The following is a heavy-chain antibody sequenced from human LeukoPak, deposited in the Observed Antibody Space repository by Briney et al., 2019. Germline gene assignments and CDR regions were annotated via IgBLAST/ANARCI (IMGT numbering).Heavy chain of an antibody. CDR3: ARADRSDYYSAPNAFDI. J-gene: IGHJ3*02. Sequence: SSETLSLTCTVSGGSISSYYWSWIRQPPGKGLEWIGYIYYSGSTNYNPSLKSRVTISVDTSKNQFSLKLSSVTAADTAVYFCARADRSDYYSAPNAFDIWGQGTMVAVSS. CDR1: GGSISSYY. D-gene: IGHD3-22*01. CDR2: IYYSGST. V-gene: IGHV4-59*01.